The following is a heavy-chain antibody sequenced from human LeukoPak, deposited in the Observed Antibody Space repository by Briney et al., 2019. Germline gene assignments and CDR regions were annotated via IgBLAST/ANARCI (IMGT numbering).Heavy chain of an antibody. CDR2: IIPIFGTA. D-gene: IGHD6-6*01. CDR1: GGTFSSYA. J-gene: IGHJ4*02. V-gene: IGHV1-69*01. CDR3: AREGGYSSSSGTFDY. Sequence: SVKVSCKASGGTFSSYAISWVRQAPGQGLEWMGGIIPIFGTANYAQKFQGRVTITADESTSTAYMELSSLRSEDTAVYYCAREGGYSSSSGTFDYWGQGTLVTVSS.